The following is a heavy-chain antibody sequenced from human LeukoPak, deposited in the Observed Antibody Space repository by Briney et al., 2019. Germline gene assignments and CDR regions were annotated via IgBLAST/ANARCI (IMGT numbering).Heavy chain of an antibody. J-gene: IGHJ4*02. CDR1: GGSFSGYY. CDR2: INHSGST. V-gene: IGHV4-34*01. Sequence: SETLSLTCAVYGGSFSGYYWSWIRQPPGKGLEWIGEINHSGSTNYNPSLKSRVTISVDTSKNRFSLKLSSVTAADTAVYYCARGPTRSGWRNKFDYWGQGTLVTVSS. D-gene: IGHD6-19*01. CDR3: ARGPTRSGWRNKFDY.